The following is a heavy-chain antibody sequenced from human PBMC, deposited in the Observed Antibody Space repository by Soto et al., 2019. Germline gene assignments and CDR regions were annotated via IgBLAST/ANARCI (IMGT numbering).Heavy chain of an antibody. D-gene: IGHD2-15*01. J-gene: IGHJ6*02. CDR2: IDPSDSYT. CDR3: ARGGYCSGGSCQYYYYGMDV. V-gene: IGHV5-10-1*01. CDR1: GDSFTSYW. Sequence: PGESLKISCKGSGDSFTSYWISWVRQMPGKGLDWMGRIDPSDSYTNYSPSFQGHVTISADKSISTAYLQWSSLKASDTAMYYCARGGYCSGGSCQYYYYGMDVWAKGPRSPSP.